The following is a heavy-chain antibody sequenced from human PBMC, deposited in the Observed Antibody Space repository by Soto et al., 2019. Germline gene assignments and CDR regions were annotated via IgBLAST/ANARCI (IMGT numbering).Heavy chain of an antibody. D-gene: IGHD3-3*01. CDR3: AKDLLDY. CDR1: GFTFSIYA. CDR2: ISGSGGST. Sequence: RGSLVLACASSGFTFSIYAMSWVRQAPGKGLEWVSAISGSGGSTYYADSVKGRFTISRDNSKNTLYLQMNSLRAEDTAVYYCAKDLLDYWGQGTMVTVSS. V-gene: IGHV3-23*01. J-gene: IGHJ4*02.